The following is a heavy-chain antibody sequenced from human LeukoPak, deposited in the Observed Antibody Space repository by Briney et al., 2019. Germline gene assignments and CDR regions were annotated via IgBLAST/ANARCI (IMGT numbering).Heavy chain of an antibody. CDR2: IYSGGST. J-gene: IGHJ6*02. D-gene: IGHD4-17*01. V-gene: IGHV3-66*01. Sequence: PGGSLRLSCAASGFTVSSNYMSWVRQAPGKGLEWVSVIYSGGSTYYADSVKGRFTISRDNSKNTLYLQMNSLRAEDTAVYYCASGDYAYYYYGMDVWGQGTTVTDSS. CDR3: ASGDYAYYYYGMDV. CDR1: GFTVSSNY.